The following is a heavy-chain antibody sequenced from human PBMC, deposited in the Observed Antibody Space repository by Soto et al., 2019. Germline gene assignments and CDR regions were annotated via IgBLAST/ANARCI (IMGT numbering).Heavy chain of an antibody. D-gene: IGHD6-6*01. Sequence: QVQLVQSGAEVKKPGSSVKVSCKASGGTFSSYAISWVRQAPGQGLEWMGGIIPIFGTANYAQKFQGRVTITADESTSTASMELSSLRSEDTAVYYCARVSIVGEAARPGWFDPWGQGTLVTVSS. CDR2: IIPIFGTA. CDR3: ARVSIVGEAARPGWFDP. CDR1: GGTFSSYA. J-gene: IGHJ5*02. V-gene: IGHV1-69*01.